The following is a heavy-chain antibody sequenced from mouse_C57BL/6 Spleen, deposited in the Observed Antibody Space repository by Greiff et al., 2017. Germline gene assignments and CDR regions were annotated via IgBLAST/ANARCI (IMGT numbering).Heavy chain of an antibody. J-gene: IGHJ3*01. V-gene: IGHV1-50*01. Sequence: VQLQQPGAELVKPGASVKLSCKASGYTFTSYWMQWVKQRPGQGLEWIGEIDPSDSYTNYNQKFKGKATLTVDTSSSTAYMQLSSLTSEDSAVYYCARSGLRRTRLAYWGQGTLVTVSA. D-gene: IGHD2-4*01. CDR1: GYTFTSYW. CDR3: ARSGLRRTRLAY. CDR2: IDPSDSYT.